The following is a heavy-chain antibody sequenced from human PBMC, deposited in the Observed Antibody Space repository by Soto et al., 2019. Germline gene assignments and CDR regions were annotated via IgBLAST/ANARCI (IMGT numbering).Heavy chain of an antibody. D-gene: IGHD2-15*01. V-gene: IGHV3-74*01. J-gene: IGHJ4*02. CDR1: GFTFSSYW. CDR3: ASGGGSRLVDY. CDR2: INSDGSST. Sequence: EVQLVESGGGLVQPGGSLRLSCAASGFTFSSYWMHWVRQAPGKGLVWVSRINSDGSSTSYADSVKGRFTISRDNAKNTLYLQMNSLRAEDTAVDYCASGGGSRLVDYWGQGTLVTVSS.